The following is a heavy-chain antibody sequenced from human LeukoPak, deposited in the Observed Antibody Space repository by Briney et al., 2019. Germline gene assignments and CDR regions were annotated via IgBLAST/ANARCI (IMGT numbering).Heavy chain of an antibody. CDR3: AKGRYTPDP. J-gene: IGHJ5*02. CDR1: GFTFSSYD. Sequence: GGSLRLSCAASGFTFSSYDMHWVRQAPGKGLEWVAVISYDGNNKYYAESVKGRFTISRDNSKNTLYLQMNSLTAEDTAVYYCAKGRYTPDPWGQGTLVIVSS. CDR2: ISYDGNNK. D-gene: IGHD5-18*01. V-gene: IGHV3-30*18.